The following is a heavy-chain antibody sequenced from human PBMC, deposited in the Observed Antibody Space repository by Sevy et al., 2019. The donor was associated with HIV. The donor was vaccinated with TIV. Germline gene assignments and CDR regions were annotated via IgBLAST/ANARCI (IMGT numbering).Heavy chain of an antibody. V-gene: IGHV3-30-3*01. CDR1: GFAFSNYYA. J-gene: IGHJ6*02. CDR2: ISYDGSDT. CDR3: ARPRANYVDHYFFYAMDV. D-gene: IGHD4-17*01. Sequence: GGSLRLSCAASGFAFSNYYAMHWVRQAPGKGLEWVALISYDGSDTYNADSVKGRFTVSSDNFKNTLILQMNSLTTEDTAVYYCARPRANYVDHYFFYAMDVWGQGTTVTVSS.